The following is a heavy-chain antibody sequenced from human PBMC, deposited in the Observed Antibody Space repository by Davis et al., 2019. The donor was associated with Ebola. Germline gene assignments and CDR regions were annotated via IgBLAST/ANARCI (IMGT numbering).Heavy chain of an antibody. Sequence: PGGSLRLSCAASGFTFSSYGMHWVRQAPGKGLEWVAVISYDGSNKYYADSVKGRFTISRDNSKNTLYLQMNSLRAEDTAVYYCAKADSSGYYYVWSFDYWGQGTLVTVSS. CDR1: GFTFSSYG. CDR2: ISYDGSNK. CDR3: AKADSSGYYYVWSFDY. J-gene: IGHJ4*02. D-gene: IGHD3-22*01. V-gene: IGHV3-30*18.